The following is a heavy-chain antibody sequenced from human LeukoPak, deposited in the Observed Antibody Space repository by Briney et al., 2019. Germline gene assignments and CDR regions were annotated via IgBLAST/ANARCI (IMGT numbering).Heavy chain of an antibody. D-gene: IGHD1-26*01. J-gene: IGHJ4*02. CDR1: GCTFSSYW. CDR2: IKQDGSEK. Sequence: GGSLRLSCAASGCTFSSYWMSWVRQAPGKGLEWVANIKQDGSEKYYVDSVKGRFTISRDNAKNSLYLQMNSLRAEDTAVYYCARGGAVGATKVLDYWGQATLVTVSS. CDR3: ARGGAVGATKVLDY. V-gene: IGHV3-7*01.